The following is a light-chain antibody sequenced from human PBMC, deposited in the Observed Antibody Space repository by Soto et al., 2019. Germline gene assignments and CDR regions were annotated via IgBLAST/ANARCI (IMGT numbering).Light chain of an antibody. CDR1: QSVSSN. CDR3: QQRSNWPPT. V-gene: IGKV3-11*01. CDR2: DAS. J-gene: IGKJ5*01. Sequence: EIEMTQSPATLSVSPGERATLSSRASQSVSSNLAWYQQKPGQAPRLLIYDASNRATGIPARFSGSGSGTDFTLTISSLEPEDFAVYYCQQRSNWPPTFGQGTRWRL.